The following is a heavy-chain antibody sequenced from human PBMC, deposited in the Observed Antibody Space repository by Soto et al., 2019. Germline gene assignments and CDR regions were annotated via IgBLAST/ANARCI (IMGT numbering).Heavy chain of an antibody. CDR1: GYTFTSYY. Sequence: ASVKVSCKASGYTFTSYYMHWVRQAPGQGLEWMGIVNPSGRSTSNAQKFQGRVTMTRDTSTSTVYMELSSLRSEDTAVYYCARCRAPDAFDIGGQGTMVTVSS. D-gene: IGHD3-10*01. V-gene: IGHV1-46*01. CDR3: ARCRAPDAFDI. CDR2: VNPSGRST. J-gene: IGHJ3*02.